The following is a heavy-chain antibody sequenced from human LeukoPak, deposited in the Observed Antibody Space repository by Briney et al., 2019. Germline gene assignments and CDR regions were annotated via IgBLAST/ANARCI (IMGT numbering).Heavy chain of an antibody. Sequence: GGSLRLSCAASGFTFSSYAMSWVRQAPGKGLEWVSAISGSGGSTYYADSVKGRFTISRDNSKNTLYLQINSLRAEDTAVYYCAKPGSVIPSNLIAVAGREDYYYYYGMDVWGQGTTVTVSS. V-gene: IGHV3-23*01. CDR3: AKPGSVIPSNLIAVAGREDYYYYYGMDV. J-gene: IGHJ6*02. CDR1: GFTFSSYA. CDR2: ISGSGGST. D-gene: IGHD6-19*01.